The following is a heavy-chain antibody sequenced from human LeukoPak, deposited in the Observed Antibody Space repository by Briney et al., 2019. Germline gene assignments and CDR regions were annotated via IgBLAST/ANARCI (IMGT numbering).Heavy chain of an antibody. CDR2: IKQDGSEK. CDR1: GFTFSSYW. V-gene: IGHV3-7*01. D-gene: IGHD3-22*01. J-gene: IGHJ6*03. CDR3: AKADSSGYYRYYYMDV. Sequence: GGSLRLSCAASGFTFSSYWMSWVRQAPGKGLEWVANIKQDGSEKYYVDSVKGRFTISRDNAKNSLYLQMNSLRAEDTAVYYCAKADSSGYYRYYYMDVWGKGTTVTISS.